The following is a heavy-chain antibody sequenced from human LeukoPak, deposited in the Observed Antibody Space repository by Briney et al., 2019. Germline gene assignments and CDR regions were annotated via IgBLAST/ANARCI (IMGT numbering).Heavy chain of an antibody. V-gene: IGHV3-30-3*01. Sequence: GGSLRLSCAASGFTFSSYAMPWVRRAAAKGLLWVAVISYDGSNKYYADSVKGRFTISRDNSKNTLYLQMNSLRAEDTAVYYCARDHLHYYGMDVWGQGTTVTVSS. J-gene: IGHJ6*02. CDR1: GFTFSSYA. CDR3: ARDHLHYYGMDV. CDR2: ISYDGSNK.